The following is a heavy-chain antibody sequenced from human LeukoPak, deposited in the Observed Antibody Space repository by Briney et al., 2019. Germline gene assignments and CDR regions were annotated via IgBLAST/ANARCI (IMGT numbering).Heavy chain of an antibody. CDR3: ARVKDGGLGFDY. CDR1: GFTFSSYD. D-gene: IGHD4-23*01. CDR2: IGTAGDT. V-gene: IGHV3-13*01. J-gene: IGHJ4*02. Sequence: GGSLRLSCAASGFTFSSYDMHWVRQATGKGLEWVSAIGTAGDTYYAGSVRGRFTISRENAKNSLYLQMNRLRAGDTAVYYCARVKDGGLGFDYWGQGTLVTVSS.